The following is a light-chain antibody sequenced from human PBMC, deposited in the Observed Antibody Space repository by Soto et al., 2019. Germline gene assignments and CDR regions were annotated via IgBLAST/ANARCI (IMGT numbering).Light chain of an antibody. CDR2: EVS. CDR1: SSDVGDYNY. V-gene: IGLV2-8*01. Sequence: QSVLTQPPSASGSPGQSVTISCTGTSSDVGDYNYVSWYQQHPGKAPKLMIYEVSKRPSGVPDRFSGSKSGNTASLTVSGLQAEDEADYYCSSYAGSNRVIFGGGTKVTVL. J-gene: IGLJ2*01. CDR3: SSYAGSNRVI.